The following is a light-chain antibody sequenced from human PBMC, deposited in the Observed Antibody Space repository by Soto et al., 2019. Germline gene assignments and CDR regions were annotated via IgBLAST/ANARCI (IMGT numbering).Light chain of an antibody. CDR1: SSNIGSNT. J-gene: IGLJ1*01. CDR3: AAWDDSLTAYV. V-gene: IGLV1-44*01. Sequence: QSVLTQPPSASGTPGQRVTISCSVSSSNIGSNTVNWYQHLPGTAPQLLIYSNNERPSGVPDRFSGSKSGTSASLAISGLQSEDEADYYCAAWDDSLTAYVFGTGTTVTVL. CDR2: SNN.